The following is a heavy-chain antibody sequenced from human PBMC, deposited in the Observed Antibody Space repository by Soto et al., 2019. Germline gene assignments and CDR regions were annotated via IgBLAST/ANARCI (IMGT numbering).Heavy chain of an antibody. CDR2: VYPRDSDT. V-gene: IGHV5-51*01. J-gene: IGHJ6*02. CDR1: GYSFTASYW. Sequence: PGESLKISCKGSGYSFTASYWIGWVRQMPGKGLEWMGIVYPRDSDTRYSPSFQGQVTISVDKSINTAYLQWSSLKASDTAMYYCARFGSLYYGMDVWGQGTTVTVSS. D-gene: IGHD3-3*01. CDR3: ARFGSLYYGMDV.